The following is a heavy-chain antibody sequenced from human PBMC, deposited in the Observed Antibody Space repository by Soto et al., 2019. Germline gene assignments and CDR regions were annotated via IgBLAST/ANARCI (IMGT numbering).Heavy chain of an antibody. Sequence: AAVKVSCKASGGTFSSYAIIWVRQAPGQGLEWMGGIIPIFGTANYAQKFQGRVTITADESTSTAYMELSSMRSEETAVYYCAKVSRNTAMDYNWFDPWGQGTLVTVSS. V-gene: IGHV1-69*13. D-gene: IGHD5-18*01. CDR2: IIPIFGTA. CDR1: GGTFSSYA. CDR3: AKVSRNTAMDYNWFDP. J-gene: IGHJ5*02.